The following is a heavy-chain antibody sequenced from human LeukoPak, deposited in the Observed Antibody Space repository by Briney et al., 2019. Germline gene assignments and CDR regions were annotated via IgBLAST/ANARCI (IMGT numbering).Heavy chain of an antibody. D-gene: IGHD3-10*01. CDR2: FDPEDGET. CDR1: GYTLTELS. Sequence: ASVKVSCKVSGYTLTELSMHWVRQAPGKGLEWMGGFDPEDGETIYAQKFQGRVTMTEDTSTDTAYMELSSLRSEDTAVYYCATGHYYGSVNPIGFLYTYYFDYWGQGTLVTVSS. J-gene: IGHJ4*02. V-gene: IGHV1-24*01. CDR3: ATGHYYGSVNPIGFLYTYYFDY.